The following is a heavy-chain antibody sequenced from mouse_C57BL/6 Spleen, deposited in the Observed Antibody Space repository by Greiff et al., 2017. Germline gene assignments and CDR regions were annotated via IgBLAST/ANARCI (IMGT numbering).Heavy chain of an antibody. J-gene: IGHJ1*03. V-gene: IGHV1-62-2*01. CDR2: FYPGGGSI. Sequence: QVHVKPSGAELVKPGASVKLSCTASGYTFTEYTIPWVQQRSGQGLAWIGWFYPGGGSIKYTEKFKDKATLTADKSSSTVYMELSRLTSEDSAVYFCARHEALNWDYWYFDVWGTGTTVTVSS. CDR3: ARHEALNWDYWYFDV. CDR1: GYTFTEYT. D-gene: IGHD4-1*01.